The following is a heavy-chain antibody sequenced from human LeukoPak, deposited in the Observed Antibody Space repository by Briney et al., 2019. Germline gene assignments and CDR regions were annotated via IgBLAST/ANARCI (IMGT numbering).Heavy chain of an antibody. Sequence: PSETLSLTCTVSGGSISSYYWSWIRQPPGKGLKWIGYIYYSGSTNYNPSLKSRVTISVDTSKNQFSLKLSSVTAADTAVYYCARQGRGQSGSYDYWGQGTLVTVSS. V-gene: IGHV4-59*08. J-gene: IGHJ4*02. CDR3: ARQGRGQSGSYDY. D-gene: IGHD1-26*01. CDR2: IYYSGST. CDR1: GGSISSYY.